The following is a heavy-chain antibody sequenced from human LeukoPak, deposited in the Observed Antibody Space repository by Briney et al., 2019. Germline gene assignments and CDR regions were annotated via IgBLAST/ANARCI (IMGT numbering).Heavy chain of an antibody. J-gene: IGHJ5*02. D-gene: IGHD3-3*01. CDR3: ATGYDFWSSGGWFDP. CDR1: GGSISSYY. V-gene: IGHV4-34*01. CDR2: INHSGST. Sequence: SETLSLTCTVSGGSISSYYWSWIRQPAGKGLEWIGEINHSGSTNYNPSLKSRVTISVDTSKNQFSLKLSSVTAADTAVYYCATGYDFWSSGGWFDPWGQGTLVTVSS.